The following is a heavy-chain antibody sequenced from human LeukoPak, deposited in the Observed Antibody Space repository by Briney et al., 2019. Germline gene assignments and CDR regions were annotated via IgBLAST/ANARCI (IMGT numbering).Heavy chain of an antibody. D-gene: IGHD3-3*01. CDR2: IYTSGST. Sequence: PSETLSLTCTVSGGSISSYYWSWIRQPAGKGLEWIGRIYTSGSTNYNPSLKSRVTMSVDTSKNQFSLKLSSVTAADTAVYYCATETYYDFWSGYYRVDYWGQGTLVTVSS. J-gene: IGHJ4*02. V-gene: IGHV4-4*07. CDR1: GGSISSYY. CDR3: ATETYYDFWSGYYRVDY.